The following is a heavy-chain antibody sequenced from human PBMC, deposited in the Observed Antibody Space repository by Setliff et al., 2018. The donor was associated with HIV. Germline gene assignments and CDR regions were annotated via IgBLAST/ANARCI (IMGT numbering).Heavy chain of an antibody. CDR2: MHTSGNT. CDR3: ARDQKGYSYGYFDS. CDR1: GDSISGYY. Sequence: PSETLSLTCTSSGDSISGYYWSWIRQPAGKGLEWIGRMHTSGNTNYNPSLKSRVTMSVDTSKNQFSLRLSSVTAADTAVYYCARDQKGYSYGYFDSWGQGTLVTVXS. D-gene: IGHD5-18*01. V-gene: IGHV4-4*07. J-gene: IGHJ4*02.